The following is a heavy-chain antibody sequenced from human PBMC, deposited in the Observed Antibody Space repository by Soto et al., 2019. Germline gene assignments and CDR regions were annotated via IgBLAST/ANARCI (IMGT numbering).Heavy chain of an antibody. Sequence: QLLASGPGLVRPSETLSLTCTVSGGSIGSNNYYWAWIRQPPGKGLEWIGSIYYTGSTYYNPSLRSRVSISVDTSKNQFSLNLNSVTAADTAQYYCGRKTPVAGTEWGQGTLVTVSA. CDR2: IYYTGST. CDR1: GGSIGSNNYY. J-gene: IGHJ4*02. V-gene: IGHV4-39*01. CDR3: GRKTPVAGTE. D-gene: IGHD6-19*01.